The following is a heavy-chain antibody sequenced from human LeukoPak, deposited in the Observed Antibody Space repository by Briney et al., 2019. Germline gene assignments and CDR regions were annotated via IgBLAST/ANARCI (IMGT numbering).Heavy chain of an antibody. J-gene: IGHJ4*02. D-gene: IGHD5-18*01. CDR2: ISYDGSNK. CDR3: ASDVDTAMALAY. CDR1: GFTFSSYA. V-gene: IGHV3-30-3*01. Sequence: PGGSLRLSCAASGFTFSSYAMHWVRRAPGKGLEWVAVISYDGSNKYYADSVKGRFTISRDNSKNTLYLQMNSLRAEDTAVYYCASDVDTAMALAYWGQGTLVTVSS.